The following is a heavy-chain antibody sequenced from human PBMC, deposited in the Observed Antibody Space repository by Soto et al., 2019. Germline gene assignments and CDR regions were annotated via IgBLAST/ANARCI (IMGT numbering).Heavy chain of an antibody. CDR2: IYSGGST. D-gene: IGHD3-10*01. CDR3: ARNYYGSGSYLGPFGY. Sequence: GALRVSCAASGFTCSSNYMSWVRQAPGKGLEWVSVIYSGGSTYYADSMKGRFTISRDNSNNTLYLQMNSLRAEDTAVYYCARNYYGSGSYLGPFGYWGQGTLVTVSS. J-gene: IGHJ4*02. CDR1: GFTCSSNY. V-gene: IGHV3-66*02.